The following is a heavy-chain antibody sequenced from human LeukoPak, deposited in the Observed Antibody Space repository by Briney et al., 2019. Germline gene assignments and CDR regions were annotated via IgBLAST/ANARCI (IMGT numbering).Heavy chain of an antibody. CDR3: ARDPIGQRGDVYYYYYMDV. D-gene: IGHD3-10*01. Sequence: ASVKVSCKASGGTFNNYAISWVRQAPGQGLEWMGWINPNSGGTNYAQKFQGRVTMTRDTSISTAYMELSRLLSDDTAVYYCARDPIGQRGDVYYYYYMDVWAKGTTVTVSS. CDR1: GGTFNNYA. J-gene: IGHJ6*03. V-gene: IGHV1-2*02. CDR2: INPNSGGT.